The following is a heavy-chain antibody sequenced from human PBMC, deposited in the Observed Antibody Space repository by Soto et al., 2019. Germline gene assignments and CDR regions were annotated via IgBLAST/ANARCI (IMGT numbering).Heavy chain of an antibody. CDR3: ARPTFSEKLVPGL. CDR2: ISGSGSFT. V-gene: IGHV3-11*06. J-gene: IGHJ4*02. CDR1: GFTFSDYY. Sequence: GSLRLSCEASGFTFSDYYMHWVRQAPGKGLEWLSYISGSGSFTNYADSVKGRFTISRDNANNSLSLQMSSLRAEDTAVYYCARPTFSEKLVPGLWGQGTLVTVS. D-gene: IGHD6-6*01.